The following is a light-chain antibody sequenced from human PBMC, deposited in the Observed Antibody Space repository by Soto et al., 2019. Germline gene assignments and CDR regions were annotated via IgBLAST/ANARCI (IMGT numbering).Light chain of an antibody. J-gene: IGKJ1*01. CDR3: QQYNNSPT. V-gene: IGKV3-15*01. CDR2: GAS. Sequence: EIVMTQSPATLSVSPGERATLSCRASQSVNSNLAWYQQKPGQAPRLLIYGASTRATGVPARFSGSGSGTDFTLTVSSLQSEDFPVYFCQQYNNSPTFGQGTKVEIK. CDR1: QSVNSN.